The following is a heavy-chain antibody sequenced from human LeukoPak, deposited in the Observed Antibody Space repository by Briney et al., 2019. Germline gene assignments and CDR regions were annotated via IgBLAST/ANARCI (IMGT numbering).Heavy chain of an antibody. Sequence: GGSLRLTCAASGFSFRSHAMHWVRQAPGKGLEWVAQIWYDGSNKYYADSVKGRFTISRDNSESTLYLQMNSLRAEDTAAYYCARDGQQLAPYTMDVWGQGTTVTVSS. CDR1: GFSFRSHA. J-gene: IGHJ6*02. CDR2: IWYDGSNK. CDR3: ARDGQQLAPYTMDV. D-gene: IGHD6-13*01. V-gene: IGHV3-33*01.